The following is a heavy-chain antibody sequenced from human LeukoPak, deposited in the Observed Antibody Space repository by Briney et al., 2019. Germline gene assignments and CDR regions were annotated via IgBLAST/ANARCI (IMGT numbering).Heavy chain of an antibody. CDR1: GFTFSSYW. V-gene: IGHV3-30-3*01. D-gene: IGHD4-4*01. CDR3: ARDRTLSTVTLPVGYY. CDR2: ISYDGSNK. J-gene: IGHJ4*02. Sequence: GSLRLSCAASGFTFSSYWMHWVRQAPGKGLEWVAVISYDGSNKYYADSVKGRFTISRDNSKNTLYLQMNSLRAEDTAVYYCARDRTLSTVTLPVGYYWGQGTLVTVSS.